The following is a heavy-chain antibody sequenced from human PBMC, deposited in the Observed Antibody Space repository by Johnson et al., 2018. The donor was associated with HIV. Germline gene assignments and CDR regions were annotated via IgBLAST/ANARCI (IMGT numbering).Heavy chain of an antibody. CDR1: GFTVSSNY. V-gene: IGHV3-66*01. CDR3: ARDSLQQPDAFDI. CDR2: IYSGGST. Sequence: EVQVVESGGGLVQPGGSLRLSCAASGFTVSSNYMSWVRQAPGKGLEWVSVIYSGGSTYYADSVKGRFTISRDNSKNTLYLQMNSLRAEDTAVYYCARDSLQQPDAFDIWGQGTMVTVSS. J-gene: IGHJ3*02. D-gene: IGHD6-13*01.